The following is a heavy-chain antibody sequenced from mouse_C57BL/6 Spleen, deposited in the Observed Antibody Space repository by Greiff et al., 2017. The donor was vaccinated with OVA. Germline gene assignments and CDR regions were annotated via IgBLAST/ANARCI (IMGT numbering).Heavy chain of an antibody. CDR3: ARMAYSNYGFFAY. D-gene: IGHD2-5*01. J-gene: IGHJ3*01. Sequence: EVKLQESGPELVKPGASVKIPCKASGYTFTDYNMDWVKQSHGQSLEWIGDINPNNGGTIYNQKFKGKATLTVDKSSSTAYMELRSLTSEDTAVYYCARMAYSNYGFFAYWGQGTLVTVSA. CDR2: INPNNGGT. V-gene: IGHV1-18*01. CDR1: GYTFTDYN.